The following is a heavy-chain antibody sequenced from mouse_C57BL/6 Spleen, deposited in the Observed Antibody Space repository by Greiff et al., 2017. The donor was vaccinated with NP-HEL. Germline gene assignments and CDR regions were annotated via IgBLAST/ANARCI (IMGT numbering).Heavy chain of an antibody. CDR2: IYPRDGST. CDR1: GYTFTDHT. J-gene: IGHJ4*01. Sequence: VQLQQSDAELVKPGASVKISCKVSGYTFTDHTIHWMKQRPEQGLEWIGYIYPRDGSTKYNEKFKGKATLTADKSSSTAYMQLNSLTSEDSAVYFCAGEVYGNYGDYAMDYWGQGTSVTVSS. V-gene: IGHV1-78*01. CDR3: AGEVYGNYGDYAMDY. D-gene: IGHD2-1*01.